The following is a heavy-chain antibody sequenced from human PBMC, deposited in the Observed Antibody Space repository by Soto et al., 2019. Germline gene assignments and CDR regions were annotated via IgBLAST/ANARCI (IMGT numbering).Heavy chain of an antibody. D-gene: IGHD6-25*01. CDR1: GGSISSGFAY. V-gene: IGHV4-31*03. CDR3: AKGEAEEPGYDD. CDR2: IYYSGST. Sequence: QVQLQESGPGLVKPSQTLSLTCTVSGGSISSGFAYWSWIRQRPGKGLEWIGNIYYSGSTYYNPSLKGRVAISVDTSKNHFSLNLRSVTAADTAIYYCAKGEAEEPGYDDWGQGTLVTVSS. J-gene: IGHJ4*02.